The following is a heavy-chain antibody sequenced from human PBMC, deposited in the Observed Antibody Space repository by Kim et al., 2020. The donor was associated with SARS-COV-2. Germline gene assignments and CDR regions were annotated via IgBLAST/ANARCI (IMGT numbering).Heavy chain of an antibody. V-gene: IGHV3-11*06. CDR3: AREDRRLIDY. CDR2: T. J-gene: IGHJ4*02. Sequence: TNYADSVKGRFTISRDNAKNSLYLQMNSLRAEDTAVYYCAREDRRLIDYWGQGTLVTVSS.